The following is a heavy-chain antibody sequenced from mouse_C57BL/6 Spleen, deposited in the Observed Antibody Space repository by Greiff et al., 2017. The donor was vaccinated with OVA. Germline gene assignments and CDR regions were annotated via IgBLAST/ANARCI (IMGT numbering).Heavy chain of an antibody. CDR1: GFNIKHTY. V-gene: IGHV14-3*01. CDR2: IDPANGNP. D-gene: IGHD1-1*01. J-gene: IGHJ4*01. CDR3: ARRGYYGSRGYAMDY. Sequence: VQLKESVAELVRPGASVKLSCTASGFNIKHTYMHWVKQRPEQGLEWIGRIDPANGNPKSAPQFPGQATITADTSSHTAYLQLSSLTSEDTAIYYCARRGYYGSRGYAMDYWGQGTSVTVSS.